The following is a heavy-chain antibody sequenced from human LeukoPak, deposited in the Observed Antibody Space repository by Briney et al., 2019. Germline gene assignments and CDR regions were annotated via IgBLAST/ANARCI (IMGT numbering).Heavy chain of an antibody. D-gene: IGHD6-13*01. V-gene: IGHV3-7*01. CDR3: AREANGIAAAGHFDY. CDR2: IKQDGSEK. CDR1: GFTFSSYW. J-gene: IGHJ4*02. Sequence: GGSLRLSCAASGFTFSSYWMSWVRQAPGKGLEWVANIKQDGSEKYYVDSVKGRFTISRDNAKNSLYLQMNSLRAEDTAVYYCAREANGIAAAGHFDYWGQGTLVTVSS.